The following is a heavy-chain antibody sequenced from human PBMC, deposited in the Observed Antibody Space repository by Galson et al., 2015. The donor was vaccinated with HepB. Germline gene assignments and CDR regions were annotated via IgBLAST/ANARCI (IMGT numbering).Heavy chain of an antibody. J-gene: IGHJ2*01. CDR2: VSGSGGIT. CDR1: GFTFNSYA. CDR3: AKEYTVRNQFDYWWSARRPAWYFDL. Sequence: SLRLSCAASGFTFNSYAMTWVRQAPGKGLEWVSTVSGSGGITYYADSVKGRFTISRDNSKNTLYLQMNSLRAEDTAVYYCAKEYTVRNQFDYWWSARRPAWYFDLWGRGTLVTVSS. D-gene: IGHD2-8*02. V-gene: IGHV3-23*01.